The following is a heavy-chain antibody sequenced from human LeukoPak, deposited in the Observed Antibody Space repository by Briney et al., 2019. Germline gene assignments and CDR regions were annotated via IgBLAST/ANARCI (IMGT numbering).Heavy chain of an antibody. V-gene: IGHV3-74*01. Sequence: GGSLRLSCVASGYTFSGYWMHWVRQVPGKGLVWVSRINSDGSSTSYADSVKGRFTISRDNAKNTLYLQMNSLRAEDTAVYYCARDGVAVTVNWFDPWGQGTLVTVSS. CDR2: INSDGSST. CDR1: GYTFSGYW. J-gene: IGHJ5*02. CDR3: ARDGVAVTVNWFDP. D-gene: IGHD6-19*01.